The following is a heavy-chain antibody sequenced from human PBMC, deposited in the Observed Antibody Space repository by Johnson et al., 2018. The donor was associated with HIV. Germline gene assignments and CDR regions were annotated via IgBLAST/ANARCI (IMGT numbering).Heavy chain of an antibody. J-gene: IGHJ3*02. CDR1: AFTFSSYA. D-gene: IGHD6-6*01. Sequence: QVQLVESGGGVVQPGRSLRLSCVGSAFTFSSYAMHWVRQAPGKGLEWVAVISYDGSNKYYADSVKGRFTISSDNSKNTLYLQMNSLRAEDTAVYYCARAGRSSSGVDAFDIWGQGTMVTVSS. V-gene: IGHV3-30*04. CDR2: ISYDGSNK. CDR3: ARAGRSSSGVDAFDI.